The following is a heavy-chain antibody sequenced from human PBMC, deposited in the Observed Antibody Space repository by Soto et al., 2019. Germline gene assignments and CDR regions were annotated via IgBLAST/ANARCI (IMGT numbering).Heavy chain of an antibody. CDR3: ARGLNYDFWSGSRGYYYYMDV. J-gene: IGHJ6*03. Sequence: SETLCLTWTVAGGSISNYYWSWIRQPPGKGLERIGYIYYSGSTNYNPSLKSRVTISVDTSKNQFSLKLSSVTAADTAVYYCARGLNYDFWSGSRGYYYYMDVWGKGTTVTVSS. CDR2: IYYSGST. D-gene: IGHD3-3*01. V-gene: IGHV4-59*01. CDR1: GGSISNYY.